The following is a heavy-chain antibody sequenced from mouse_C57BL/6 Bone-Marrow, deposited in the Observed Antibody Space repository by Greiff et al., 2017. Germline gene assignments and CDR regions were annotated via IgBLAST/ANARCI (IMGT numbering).Heavy chain of an antibody. CDR3: ARVDYYSNYEGYFDV. Sequence: QVTLQESGPGILQPSQTLSLTCSFSGFSLSTFGMGVGWIRQPSGMGLVWLAHIWWDDAKYYNPALKSRLTISKDTSKNQVFLKIANVDTAATATYYCARVDYYSNYEGYFDVWGTGTTVTVSS. CDR1: GFSLSTFGMG. D-gene: IGHD2-5*01. V-gene: IGHV8-8*01. CDR2: IWWDDAK. J-gene: IGHJ1*03.